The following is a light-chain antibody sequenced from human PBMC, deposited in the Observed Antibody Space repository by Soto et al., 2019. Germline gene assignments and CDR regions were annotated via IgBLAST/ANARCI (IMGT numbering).Light chain of an antibody. CDR2: DIF. J-gene: IGKJ4*01. Sequence: EIVMTHCPARLSVCPWEIAALSWRASQGVGSDLAWYQQKPGQAPRLVIYDIFTRATGVPTRISGSGSGTEFTLTIGSLQSEDFAVYYRQQYHSWPLTFGGGTKVDIK. CDR3: QQYHSWPLT. CDR1: QGVGSD. V-gene: IGKV3D-15*01.